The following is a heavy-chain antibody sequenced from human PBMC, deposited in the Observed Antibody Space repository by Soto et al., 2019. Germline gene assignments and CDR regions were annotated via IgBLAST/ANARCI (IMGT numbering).Heavy chain of an antibody. CDR2: ISSSGSTI. D-gene: IGHD3-3*01. J-gene: IGHJ6*01. Sequence: GGSLRLSCAASGFTFSDYYMSWIRQAPGKGLEWVSYISSSGSTIYYADSVKGRFTISRDNAKNSLYLQMNSLRAEDTAVHYCARGGFVGVAPFFGCWGKGTMVAVGS. CDR3: ARGGFVGVAPFFGC. CDR1: GFTFSDYY. V-gene: IGHV3-11*01.